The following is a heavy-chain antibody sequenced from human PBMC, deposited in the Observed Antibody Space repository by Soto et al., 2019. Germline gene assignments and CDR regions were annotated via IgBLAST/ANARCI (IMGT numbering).Heavy chain of an antibody. CDR2: INRDGSST. Sequence: EVQLVESGGGLVQPGGSLRLSCAASGFTFSNYWMHWVRQAPGKGLVWVSRINRDGSSTAYADSVEGRFTISRDNAKNTLYLQMNSLRAEDTAVYYCARDHGWCFDYWGQGTLVTVSS. J-gene: IGHJ4*02. D-gene: IGHD2-21*01. V-gene: IGHV3-74*01. CDR3: ARDHGWCFDY. CDR1: GFTFSNYW.